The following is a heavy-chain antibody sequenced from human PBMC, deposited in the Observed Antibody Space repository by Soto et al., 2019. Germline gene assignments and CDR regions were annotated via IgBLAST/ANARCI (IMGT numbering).Heavy chain of an antibody. D-gene: IGHD2-2*01. CDR1: GFTFSSFA. J-gene: IGHJ4*02. CDR3: GVVPAAAWKWWF. V-gene: IGHV3-30-3*01. CDR2: ISYDGNNK. Sequence: QVQLVESGGGVVQPGRSLRLSCAASGFTFSSFAMHWGRQAPGKGLEWVAVISYDGNNKYYADSVKGRFTISREDSKNTVYLQMNRLTVEDTAVYHCGVVPAAAWKWWFWGQGTLVIVSS.